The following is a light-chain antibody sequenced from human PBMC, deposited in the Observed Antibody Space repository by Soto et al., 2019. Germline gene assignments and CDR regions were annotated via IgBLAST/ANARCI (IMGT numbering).Light chain of an antibody. Sequence: QSVPTQPPSVSGAPGQRVTISCTGSSSNIGAGYDVNWYQQLPGTAPKLLIYGNSNRPSGVPDLFYGSKPSTSASLAITRRQVEEEPNYSCQSCGSSLSYVLGTGTKLTVL. CDR3: QSCGSSLSYV. V-gene: IGLV1-40*01. CDR1: SSNIGAGYD. CDR2: GNS. J-gene: IGLJ1*01.